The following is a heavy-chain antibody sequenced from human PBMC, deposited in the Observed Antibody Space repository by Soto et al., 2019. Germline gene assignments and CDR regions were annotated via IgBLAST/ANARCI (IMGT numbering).Heavy chain of an antibody. Sequence: PGGSLRLSCLASRFTFSTYAMHWVRQAPGKGLEYVSTISSNWGSTYYADSVKGRFTISRDNSKNTLYLQMSSLRAEDTAVYYCVKYYFDSSGYYGLNAFDIWGQGTMVTVSS. CDR2: ISSNWGST. D-gene: IGHD3-22*01. J-gene: IGHJ3*02. CDR3: VKYYFDSSGYYGLNAFDI. V-gene: IGHV3-64D*06. CDR1: RFTFSTYA.